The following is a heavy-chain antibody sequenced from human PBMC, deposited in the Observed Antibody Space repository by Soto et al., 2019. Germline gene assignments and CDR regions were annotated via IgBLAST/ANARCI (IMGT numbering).Heavy chain of an antibody. CDR2: IIPIFGTA. J-gene: IGHJ6*02. CDR1: GGTFSSYA. V-gene: IGHV1-69*13. Sequence: ASVKVSCKASGGTFSSYAISWVRQAPGQGLEWMGGIIPIFGTANYAQKFQGRVTITADESTSTAYMELSSLRSEDTAVYYCARDGDRGYCSGGSCYSAGDYYYYYGMDVWGQGTTVTVSS. CDR3: ARDGDRGYCSGGSCYSAGDYYYYYGMDV. D-gene: IGHD2-15*01.